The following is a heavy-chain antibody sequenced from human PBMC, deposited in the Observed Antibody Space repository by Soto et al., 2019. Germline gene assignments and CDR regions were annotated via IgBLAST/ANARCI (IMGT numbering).Heavy chain of an antibody. V-gene: IGHV3-23*01. CDR2: ITSSSSNT. CDR3: VKDQGYDSSGHFRFYFEY. D-gene: IGHD3-22*01. Sequence: EVQLLESGGGLIQPGGSLRLSCAASGFTFSIYAMTWVRQAPGKGLEWVSSITSSSSNTHYADSVKGRFTISRDNSKNTVYLQMSSLRAEDTAVYYCVKDQGYDSSGHFRFYFEYWGQGIPVTVSS. J-gene: IGHJ4*02. CDR1: GFTFSIYA.